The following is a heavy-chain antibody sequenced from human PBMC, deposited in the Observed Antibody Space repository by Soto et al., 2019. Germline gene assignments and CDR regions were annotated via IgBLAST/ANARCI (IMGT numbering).Heavy chain of an antibody. V-gene: IGHV4-59*01. D-gene: IGHD6-13*01. Sequence: SETLSLTCTVSGGSISSYYWSWIRQPPGKGLEWIGYIYYSGSTNYNPSLKSRVTISVDTSKNQFSLKLSSVTAADTAVYYCARDIGYSSSWYYYYGMDVWGQGTTVTVSS. CDR3: ARDIGYSSSWYYYYGMDV. J-gene: IGHJ6*02. CDR2: IYYSGST. CDR1: GGSISSYY.